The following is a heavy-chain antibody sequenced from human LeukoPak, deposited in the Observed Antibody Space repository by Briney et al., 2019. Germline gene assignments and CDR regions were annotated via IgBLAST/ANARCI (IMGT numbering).Heavy chain of an antibody. CDR1: GSTVSSNY. CDR3: ARDSRPRYCSGGSCYSVYYYYGMDV. D-gene: IGHD2-15*01. J-gene: IGHJ6*02. V-gene: IGHV3-53*04. Sequence: GGSLRLSCAASGSTVSSNYMSWVRQAPGKGLEWVSVIYSGGSTYYADSVKGRFTISRHNSKNTLYLQMNSLRAEDTAVYYCARDSRPRYCSGGSCYSVYYYYGMDVWGQGTTVTVSS. CDR2: IYSGGST.